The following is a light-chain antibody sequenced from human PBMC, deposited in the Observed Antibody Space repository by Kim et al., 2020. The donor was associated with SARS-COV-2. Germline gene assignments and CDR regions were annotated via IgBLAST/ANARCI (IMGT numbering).Light chain of an antibody. CDR2: TNN. J-gene: IGLJ3*02. CDR3: AAWDDSVSGPV. CDR1: TSSIGNNY. V-gene: IGLV1-47*02. Sequence: ELTQPPSASGTPGQRVTISCSGSTSSIGNNYVYWYWQLPGKAPKLLIYTNNQRPCGVPDRFSGSKSGTSASLAISGLRSEDEADYYCAAWDDSVSGPVFGGGTQLTVL.